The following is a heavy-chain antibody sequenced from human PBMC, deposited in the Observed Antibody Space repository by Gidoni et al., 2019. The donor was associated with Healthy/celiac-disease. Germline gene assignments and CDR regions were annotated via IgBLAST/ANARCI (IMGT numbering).Heavy chain of an antibody. J-gene: IGHJ5*02. CDR1: GYTFPSSD. CDR3: ARGRCSSTSCYWLNWFDP. Sequence: QVQLVQSGAEVKKPGASVKVSCKASGYTFPSSDINWVRQAHGQGLEWMGWMNPNSGNTGYAQKFQGRVTMTRNTSISTAYMELSSLRSEDTAVYYCARGRCSSTSCYWLNWFDPWGQGTLVTVSS. CDR2: MNPNSGNT. D-gene: IGHD2-2*01. V-gene: IGHV1-8*01.